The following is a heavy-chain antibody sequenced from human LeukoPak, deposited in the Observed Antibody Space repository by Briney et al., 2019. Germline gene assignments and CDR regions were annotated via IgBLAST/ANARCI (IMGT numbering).Heavy chain of an antibody. J-gene: IGHJ6*02. V-gene: IGHV1-2*02. CDR1: GYTFTGYY. CDR3: ARVYCSSTSCSTYYYYYGMDV. Sequence: ASVKVSCKASGYTFTGYYMHWVRQAPGQGLEWMGWINPNSGGTNYAQKFQGRVTMTRDTSISTAYMALSRLRSDDTAVYYCARVYCSSTSCSTYYYYYGMDVWGQGTTVTVSS. CDR2: INPNSGGT. D-gene: IGHD2-2*01.